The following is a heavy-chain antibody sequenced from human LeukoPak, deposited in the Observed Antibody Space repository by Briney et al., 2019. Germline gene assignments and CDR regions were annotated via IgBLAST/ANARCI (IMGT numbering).Heavy chain of an antibody. J-gene: IGHJ4*02. V-gene: IGHV3-21*01. D-gene: IGHD3-3*01. Sequence: PGGSLRLSCAASGFTFSSYSMNWVRQAPGKGLEWVSSISSSSSYIYCADSVKGRFTISRDNAKNSLYLQMNSLRAEDTAVYYCARDTRSTIFGVVIPPYYFDYWGQGTLVTVSS. CDR1: GFTFSSYS. CDR3: ARDTRSTIFGVVIPPYYFDY. CDR2: ISSSSSYI.